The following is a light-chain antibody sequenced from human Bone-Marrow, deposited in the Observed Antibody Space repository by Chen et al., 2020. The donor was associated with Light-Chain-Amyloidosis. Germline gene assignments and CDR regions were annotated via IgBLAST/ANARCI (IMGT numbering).Light chain of an antibody. J-gene: IGKJ1*01. CDR2: WAS. CDR1: QSILYSPRKKDY. CDR3: QQYYRAQT. Sequence: DIVMPQSPDSLAVSLGVRATINCTSSQSILYSPRKKDYLAWYQHKPGQPPKLLIYWASIRESGVPDRFSGSGSGTDFTLTISSLQAEDVAVYFCQQYYRAQTFGQGTKVEIK. V-gene: IGKV4-1*01.